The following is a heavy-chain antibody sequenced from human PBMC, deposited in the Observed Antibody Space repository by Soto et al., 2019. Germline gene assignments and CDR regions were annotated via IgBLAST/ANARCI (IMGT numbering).Heavy chain of an antibody. CDR1: GYTFTSYG. J-gene: IGHJ1*01. D-gene: IGHD3-3*01. V-gene: IGHV1-18*01. CDR2: ISAYNGNT. Sequence: QVQLVQSGAEVKKPGASVKVSCKASGYTFTSYGISWVRQAPGQGLEWMGWISAYNGNTNYAQKLQGRVTMTTDTSTSTAYMELRSLRSDDTAVYYCARGQYDFWRGYYTTAEYFQHWGQGTLVTVSS. CDR3: ARGQYDFWRGYYTTAEYFQH.